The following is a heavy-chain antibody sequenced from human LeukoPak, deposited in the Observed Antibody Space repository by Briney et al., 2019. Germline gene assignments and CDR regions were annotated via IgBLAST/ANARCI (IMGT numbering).Heavy chain of an antibody. CDR2: ISSSSTI. CDR1: GFTFSSYS. D-gene: IGHD2-21*01. V-gene: IGHV3-48*01. Sequence: GALRLSCAASGFTFSSYSMNWVRQARGKGLEWVSYISSSSTIYYADSVKGRFTISRDNAKNSLYLQMNRLRVEDAAVYYCARAPVTSCRGAYCYPFDYWGQGTLVTVSS. CDR3: ARAPVTSCRGAYCYPFDY. J-gene: IGHJ4*02.